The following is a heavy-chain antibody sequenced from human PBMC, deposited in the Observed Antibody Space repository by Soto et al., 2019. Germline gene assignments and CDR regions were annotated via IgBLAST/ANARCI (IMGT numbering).Heavy chain of an antibody. J-gene: IGHJ5*02. D-gene: IGHD5-12*01. V-gene: IGHV6-1*01. CDR1: GDSVPSNTAS. CDR2: TYFRPKWYN. CDR3: AKGDNLGPKTGYAFDP. Sequence: PSQTLSLTCAISGDSVPSNTASWNWIRQSPSRGLEWLGRTYFRPKWYNDYAVSVKSRIIINPDTSNNQFSLQLNSVTPEDTAVYFCAKGDNLGPKTGYAFDPWGQGIMVTVSS.